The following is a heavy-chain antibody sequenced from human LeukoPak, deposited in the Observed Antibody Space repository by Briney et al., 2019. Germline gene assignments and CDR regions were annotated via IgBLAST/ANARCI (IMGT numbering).Heavy chain of an antibody. CDR1: GFTFSSYW. V-gene: IGHV3-7*01. D-gene: IGHD3-22*01. J-gene: IGHJ4*02. Sequence: GGSLRLSCAASGFTFSSYWMTWVRQSPGKGLEWVANINQDESEKYYVDSVKGRFTISRDNAKNSLYLQMNSLRAEDTAVYYCARDRHYYDSSGSDWGQGTLVTVSS. CDR3: ARDRHYYDSSGSD. CDR2: INQDESEK.